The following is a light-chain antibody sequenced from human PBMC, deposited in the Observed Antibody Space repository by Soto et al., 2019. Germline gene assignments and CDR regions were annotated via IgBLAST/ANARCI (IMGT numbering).Light chain of an antibody. CDR3: QQYYSYPRT. CDR2: AAS. V-gene: IGKV1-8*01. CDR1: QGISSY. Sequence: AIRMTQSPSSFSASTGDRVTITCRASQGISSYLAWYQQKPGKAPKLLIYAASTLQSGVPSRFSGSGSGTDFTLTISCLHSEDFATYYCQQYYSYPRTFGQGTKWISN. J-gene: IGKJ1*01.